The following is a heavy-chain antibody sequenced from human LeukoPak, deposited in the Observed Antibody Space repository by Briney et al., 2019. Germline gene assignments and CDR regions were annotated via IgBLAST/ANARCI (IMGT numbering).Heavy chain of an antibody. J-gene: IGHJ2*01. CDR2: ISYDGSNK. V-gene: IGHV3-30-3*01. Sequence: GRSLRLSCAASGFTFSSYAMHWVRQAPGKGLEWVAVISYDGSNKYYADSVKGRFTISRDNSKNTLYLQMNSLRAEDTAVYYCARDPRSNIVVVTAARPGWYFDLWGRGTLVTVSS. D-gene: IGHD2-21*02. CDR3: ARDPRSNIVVVTAARPGWYFDL. CDR1: GFTFSSYA.